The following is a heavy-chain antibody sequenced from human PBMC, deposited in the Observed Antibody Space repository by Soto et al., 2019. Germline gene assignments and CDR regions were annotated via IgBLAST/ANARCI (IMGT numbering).Heavy chain of an antibody. D-gene: IGHD3-10*01. CDR2: IYYSGST. J-gene: IGHJ6*03. CDR3: IRGRFGDHYYYYMDV. V-gene: IGHV4-39*01. CDR1: GGSISSSSYY. Sequence: QLQLQESGPGLVKPSETLSLTCTVSGGSISSSSYYWGWIRQPPGKGLEWIGSIYYSGSTYYNPSLKSRVTISVDTSKNQFSLKLSSVTAADTAVYYCIRGRFGDHYYYYMDVWGKGTTVTVSS.